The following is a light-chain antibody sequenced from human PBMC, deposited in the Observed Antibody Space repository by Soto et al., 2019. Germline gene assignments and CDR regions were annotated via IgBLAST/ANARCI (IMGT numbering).Light chain of an antibody. J-gene: IGLJ2*01. CDR3: AAWDVDLNGLV. V-gene: IGLV1-44*01. CDR2: SNN. Sequence: QPVLTQPPSASGTPGQRVTISCSGSSSNIGSSNVNWYQQLPGTAPKLLIYSNNQRPSGVPDRFSGSKSGTSASLAISGLQSEDEADYYCAAWDVDLNGLVFGGGTKVTVL. CDR1: SSNIGSSN.